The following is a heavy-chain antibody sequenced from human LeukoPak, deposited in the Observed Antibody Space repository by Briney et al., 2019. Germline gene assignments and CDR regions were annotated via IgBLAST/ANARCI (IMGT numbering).Heavy chain of an antibody. V-gene: IGHV4-4*07. CDR1: GSSISGYY. Sequence: SETLSLTCTVSGSSISGYYWNWIRQPAGKGLEWIGRLHPSGATNYNPSLKSRITMSLDTSKNQFSLKLSSVTTADTAVYYCTRDRGSSSPVFQHWGQGTLVTVSS. CDR3: TRDRGSSSPVFQH. J-gene: IGHJ1*01. CDR2: LHPSGAT. D-gene: IGHD6-13*01.